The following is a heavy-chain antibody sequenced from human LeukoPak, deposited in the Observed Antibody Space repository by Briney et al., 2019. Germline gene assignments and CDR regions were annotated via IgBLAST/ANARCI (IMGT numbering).Heavy chain of an antibody. CDR3: ARRFGTTTVAYDAFDI. V-gene: IGHV4-39*07. CDR1: GGSISSNYY. CDR2: IYYSGIT. D-gene: IGHD4-23*01. J-gene: IGHJ3*02. Sequence: SETLSLTCTVSGGSISSNYYWGWIRQPPGKGLEWIGSIYYSGITYYNPSLKSRVTISVDTSKNQFSLKLSSVTAADTAVYYCARRFGTTTVAYDAFDIWGQGTMATVSS.